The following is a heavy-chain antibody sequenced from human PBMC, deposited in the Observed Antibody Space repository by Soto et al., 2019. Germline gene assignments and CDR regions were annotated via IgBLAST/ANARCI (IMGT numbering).Heavy chain of an antibody. CDR2: ISYDGSNK. Sequence: QVQLVESGGGVVQPGRSLRLSCAASGFTFSSYAMHWVRQAPGKGLEWVAVISYDGSNKYYADSVKGRFTIPRDNSKNTLYLQMNSLRAEDTAVYYCARGADIVVVVAGFDLWGRGTLVTVSS. D-gene: IGHD2-15*01. CDR1: GFTFSSYA. J-gene: IGHJ2*01. CDR3: ARGADIVVVVAGFDL. V-gene: IGHV3-30-3*01.